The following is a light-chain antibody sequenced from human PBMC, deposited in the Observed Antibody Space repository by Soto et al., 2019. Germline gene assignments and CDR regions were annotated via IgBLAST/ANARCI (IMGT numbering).Light chain of an antibody. V-gene: IGKV1-5*03. Sequence: DIQMTQSPSTLSGSVGDRVTITCRASQTISSWLAWYQQKPGKAPKLLIYKASTLKSGVPSRFSGSGSGTEFTLTISSLQPDDFATYYCLQTFTTHITFGGGTTVEVK. CDR2: KAS. CDR3: LQTFTTHIT. J-gene: IGKJ4*01. CDR1: QTISSW.